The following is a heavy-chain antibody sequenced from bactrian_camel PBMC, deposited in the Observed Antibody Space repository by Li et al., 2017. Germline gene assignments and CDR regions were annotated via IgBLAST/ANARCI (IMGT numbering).Heavy chain of an antibody. D-gene: IGHD1*01. CDR3: AVGPRSAGYCRLETPPREAAGW. Sequence: HVQLVESGGGSVLAGGSLRLSCLYSAYFDSSYCLGWFRQAPGKEREGVAGIDSDGTSTYVESVKGRFTISKDSAQNALLLQMNSLKVEDTAMYYCAVGPRSAGYCRLETPPREAAGWWGQGTQVTVS. CDR1: AYFDSSYC. J-gene: IGHJ6*01. CDR2: IDSDGTST. V-gene: IGHV3S6*01.